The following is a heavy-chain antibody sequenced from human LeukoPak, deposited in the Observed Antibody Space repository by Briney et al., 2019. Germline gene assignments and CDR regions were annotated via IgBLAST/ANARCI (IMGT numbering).Heavy chain of an antibody. J-gene: IGHJ4*02. Sequence: PSETLSLTCAVYGGSFSGYYWSWIRQPPGKGLEWIGEINHSGSTNYNPSLKSRVTISVDTSKNQFSLKLSSVTAADTAVYYCARIEWLRRYDYWGQGTLVTVSS. CDR1: GGSFSGYY. CDR2: INHSGST. CDR3: ARIEWLRRYDY. D-gene: IGHD5-12*01. V-gene: IGHV4-34*01.